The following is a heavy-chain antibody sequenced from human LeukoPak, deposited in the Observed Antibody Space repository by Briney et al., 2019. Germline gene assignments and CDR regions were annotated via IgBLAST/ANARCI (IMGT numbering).Heavy chain of an antibody. CDR3: ARGLCYYGSGNWFDP. J-gene: IGHJ5*02. D-gene: IGHD3-10*01. CDR1: GGSFSGYY. V-gene: IGHV4-34*01. CDR2: INHSGST. Sequence: SETLSLTCAVYGGSFSGYYWSWIRQPPGKGLEWIGEINHSGSTNYNPSLKSRVTISVDTSKNQFSLKLSSVTAADTAVYYCARGLCYYGSGNWFDPWGQGTLVTVSS.